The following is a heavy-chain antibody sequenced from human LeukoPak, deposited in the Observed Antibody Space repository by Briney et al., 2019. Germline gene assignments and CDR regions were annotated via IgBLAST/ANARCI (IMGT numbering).Heavy chain of an antibody. CDR1: GFTFSSYA. J-gene: IGHJ4*02. CDR3: AKAGYSSSWFFDY. Sequence: GGSLRLSCAASGFTFSSYAMSWVRQAPGKGLEWVSAISGSGGSTYYADSVKGRFTISRDNSKNTLYLQMDSLRAEDAAVYYCAKAGYSSSWFFDYWGQGTLVTVSS. V-gene: IGHV3-23*01. D-gene: IGHD6-13*01. CDR2: ISGSGGST.